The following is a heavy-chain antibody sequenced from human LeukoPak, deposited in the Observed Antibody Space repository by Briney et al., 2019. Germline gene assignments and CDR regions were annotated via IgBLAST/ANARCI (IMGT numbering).Heavy chain of an antibody. J-gene: IGHJ3*02. V-gene: IGHV3-21*01. CDR3: ARETSEAFDI. Sequence: KSGGSLRLSCAASGFTCSSHSMNWIRQAPGEGLEWVSSIGSSSGSIYYADSVKGRFTISRDNAKNSLYLQMNSLRGEDTAVYYCARETSEAFDIWGQGTMVTVSS. CDR2: IGSSSGSI. CDR1: GFTCSSHS.